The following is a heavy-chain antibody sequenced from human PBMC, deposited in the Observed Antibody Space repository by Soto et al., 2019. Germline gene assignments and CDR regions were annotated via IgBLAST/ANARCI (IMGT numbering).Heavy chain of an antibody. CDR2: MNPNSGNT. V-gene: IGHV1-8*01. J-gene: IGHJ4*02. CDR1: GYSYTSYH. Sequence: QVQLVQSGAEVKKPGASVKVSCKASGYSYTSYHINWVRQATGQGLEWMGWMNPNSGNTGYAQKFQGRVTMTRNTCISTVYMELSSLRSEDTAVYYCARASSSWGRSVDYWGQGTLVTVSS. CDR3: ARASSSWGRSVDY. D-gene: IGHD6-13*01.